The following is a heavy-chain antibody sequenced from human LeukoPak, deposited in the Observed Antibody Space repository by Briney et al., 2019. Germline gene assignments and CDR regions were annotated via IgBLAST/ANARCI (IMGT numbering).Heavy chain of an antibody. CDR1: GFTFDNYA. CDR3: AKDEFVAAAFTGSFDI. D-gene: IGHD6-13*01. J-gene: IGHJ3*02. CDR2: ISCNTGGI. V-gene: IGHV3-9*03. Sequence: GRSLRLSCAASGFTFDNYAMHWVRHAPGKGLEWVSGISCNTGGIGYADSVKGRFTISRDNAKNSLYLQMNSLRAEDMAVYYCAKDEFVAAAFTGSFDIWRQGTMVTVPS.